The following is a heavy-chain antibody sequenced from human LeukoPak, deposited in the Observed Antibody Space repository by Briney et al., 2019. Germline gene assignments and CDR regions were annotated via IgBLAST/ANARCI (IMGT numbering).Heavy chain of an antibody. CDR2: IHYSGST. Sequence: KPSETLSLTCTVSGGSISSYYWSWIRQPPGKGLEWIGYIHYSGSTNYNPSLKSRVTMSVDTSKNQFSLKLNSVTAADTAVYHCARRAVTGIPYYFDYWGQGTLVTVSS. D-gene: IGHD2-21*02. V-gene: IGHV4-59*08. CDR1: GGSISSYY. CDR3: ARRAVTGIPYYFDY. J-gene: IGHJ4*02.